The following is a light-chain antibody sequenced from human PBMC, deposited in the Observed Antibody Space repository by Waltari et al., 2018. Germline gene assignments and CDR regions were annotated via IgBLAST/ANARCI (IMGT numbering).Light chain of an antibody. Sequence: EIVLTQSPATLSLSPGERATLSCRASQSVGSYLGWYQQKPGQAPRLLIYDASNRATGIPARFSGGGSGTDFTLTISSPEPEDFAVYYCQQRSNWPLTFGGGTKVEIK. CDR2: DAS. J-gene: IGKJ4*01. CDR1: QSVGSY. CDR3: QQRSNWPLT. V-gene: IGKV3-11*01.